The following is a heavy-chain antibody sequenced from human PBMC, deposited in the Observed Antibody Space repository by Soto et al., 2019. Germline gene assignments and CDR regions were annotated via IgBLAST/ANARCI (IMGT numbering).Heavy chain of an antibody. Sequence: GVFLRLACGAAGFIFSDYALTWVRQAPGKGLEWVSLISATGGGTYYADSVKGRFTISRDNSHNTLYLQVHSLTAEDTAVYYCAKDRRAGGNSAFYFDFWGQGAQVTVSS. V-gene: IGHV3-23*01. D-gene: IGHD3-16*01. CDR3: AKDRRAGGNSAFYFDF. CDR2: ISATGGGT. J-gene: IGHJ4*02. CDR1: GFIFSDYA.